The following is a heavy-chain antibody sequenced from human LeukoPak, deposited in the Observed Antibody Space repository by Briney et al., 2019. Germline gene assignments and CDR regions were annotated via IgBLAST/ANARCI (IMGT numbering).Heavy chain of an antibody. J-gene: IGHJ6*03. CDR1: GYTFTSYV. Sequence: GASVKVSCKASGYTFTSYVIHWVRQAPGQRLEWMGWINAGNGNTKYSQEFQDRVTITRDTSASTAYMELSSLRSEDVAVYYCARARYETRIWPKSRYDYYHYMDVWGKGTTVTVSS. D-gene: IGHD3-3*01. CDR3: ARARYETRIWPKSRYDYYHYMDV. V-gene: IGHV1-3*03. CDR2: INAGNGNT.